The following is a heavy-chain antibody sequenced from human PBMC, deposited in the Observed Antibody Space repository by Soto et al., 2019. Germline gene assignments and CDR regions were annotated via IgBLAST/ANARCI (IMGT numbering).Heavy chain of an antibody. Sequence: PGGSLRLSCAASGFTFSDYYMGWIRQAPGRGLEWLSYISIASSTIYYADSVKGRFSISRGNAKNSLYLQLSSLRAEDTAVYFCARERARVFDSWGQGTLVTVSS. CDR2: ISIASSTI. CDR3: ARERARVFDS. CDR1: GFTFSDYY. J-gene: IGHJ4*02. V-gene: IGHV3-11*01.